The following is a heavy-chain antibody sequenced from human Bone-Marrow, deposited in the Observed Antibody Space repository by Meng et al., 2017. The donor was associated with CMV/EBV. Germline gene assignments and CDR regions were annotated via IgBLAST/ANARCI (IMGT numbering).Heavy chain of an antibody. J-gene: IGHJ6*02. CDR3: ARGRLSGYSGYDHYYYYGMDV. Sequence: GGSLRLSCAASGFTFSSYAMHWVRQAPGKGLEWVAVISYDGSNKYYADSVKGRFTISRDNSKNTLYLQMNSLRAEDTAVYYCARGRLSGYSGYDHYYYYGMDVWGPGTTVTGSS. CDR2: ISYDGSNK. V-gene: IGHV3-30*04. D-gene: IGHD5-12*01. CDR1: GFTFSSYA.